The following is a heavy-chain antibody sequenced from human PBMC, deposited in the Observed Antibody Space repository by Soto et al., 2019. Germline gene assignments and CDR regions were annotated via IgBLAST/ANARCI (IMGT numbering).Heavy chain of an antibody. J-gene: IGHJ4*02. CDR1: GFTFNIYA. Sequence: QVRLMESGGGVVQPGRSLRLSCAASGFTFNIYAMHWVRQAPGKGLEWVAVISHDGTSRYYADSVKGRVTISRDNSKSMVFVQMSSLGVEDTAVYYCVRSSGVPTPDFAYWGQGTLVTVSS. CDR3: VRSSGVPTPDFAY. CDR2: ISHDGTSR. V-gene: IGHV3-30-3*01. D-gene: IGHD2-8*01.